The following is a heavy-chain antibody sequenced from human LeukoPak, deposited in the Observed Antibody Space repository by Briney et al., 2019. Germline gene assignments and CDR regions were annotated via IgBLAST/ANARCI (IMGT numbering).Heavy chain of an antibody. CDR3: ARAYYSNIYYYYYYMDA. Sequence: SETLSLTCTVSGVSISSYFWSWIRHPAGKGLEWIGRIHTSGSTSYNPSLKSRVTMSVDTSKKQFSLKLSSVTAADTAVYYCARAYYSNIYYYYYYMDAWGKGTTVTVSS. CDR2: IHTSGST. J-gene: IGHJ6*03. D-gene: IGHD4-11*01. V-gene: IGHV4-4*07. CDR1: GVSISSYF.